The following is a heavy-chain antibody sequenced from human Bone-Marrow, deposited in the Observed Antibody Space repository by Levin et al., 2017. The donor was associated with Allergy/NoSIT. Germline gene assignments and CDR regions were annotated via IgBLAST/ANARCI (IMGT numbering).Heavy chain of an antibody. CDR2: IYDTGNT. D-gene: IGHD4-17*01. CDR3: AGHDFGDYSVDY. Sequence: HSQTLSLTCTVSGGSMNIYYWSWIRQPPGKGLEWIGYIYDTGNTNYNPSLKTRVTILLDTSNNQFSLKLSSVTAADTAVYYCAGHDFGDYSVDYWGQGTLVTVSS. J-gene: IGHJ4*02. V-gene: IGHV4-59*03. CDR1: GGSMNIYY.